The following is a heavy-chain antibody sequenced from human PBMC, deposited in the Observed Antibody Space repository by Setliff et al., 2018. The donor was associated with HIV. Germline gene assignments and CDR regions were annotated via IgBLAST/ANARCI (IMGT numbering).Heavy chain of an antibody. V-gene: IGHV4-59*06. CDR1: GGSISSYY. CDR3: VRAAPYYDYVWGSYRHFDY. D-gene: IGHD3-16*02. Sequence: SETLSLTCTVSGGSISSYYWSWIRQHPGKGLEWIGYIYYSGSTYYNPPLKSRVTISVDTSKNQFSLKLSSVTAADTAVYYCVRAAPYYDYVWGSYRHFDYWGQGTLVTVSS. CDR2: IYYSGST. J-gene: IGHJ4*02.